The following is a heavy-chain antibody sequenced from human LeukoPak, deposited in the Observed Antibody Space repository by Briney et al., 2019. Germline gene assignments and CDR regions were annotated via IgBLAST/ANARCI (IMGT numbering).Heavy chain of an antibody. V-gene: IGHV3-30*02. CDR3: VTSWELPTYYFDY. D-gene: IGHD3-10*01. J-gene: IGHJ4*02. CDR2: IRYDGNDK. Sequence: GGSLRLSCAASGFRFSNYGMHWVRQAPGKGLEWVAFIRYDGNDKYIADSVKGRITISRDNSKNTLYLQMNSLRAEDTALYYCVTSWELPTYYFDYWGQGALVTVSS. CDR1: GFRFSNYG.